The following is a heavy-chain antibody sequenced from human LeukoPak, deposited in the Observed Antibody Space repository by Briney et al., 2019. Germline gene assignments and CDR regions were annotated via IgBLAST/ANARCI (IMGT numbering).Heavy chain of an antibody. D-gene: IGHD3-16*01. Sequence: SETLSLTCTVSGDSISSYYWSWIRQPPGKGLEWIGYIYDSGKTNYNATLISRVTISVDTSKNQFSLKLTSVTPADTAVYYCARGGGTLDYWGQGTLVTVSS. V-gene: IGHV4-59*01. J-gene: IGHJ4*02. CDR2: IYDSGKT. CDR1: GDSISSYY. CDR3: ARGGGTLDY.